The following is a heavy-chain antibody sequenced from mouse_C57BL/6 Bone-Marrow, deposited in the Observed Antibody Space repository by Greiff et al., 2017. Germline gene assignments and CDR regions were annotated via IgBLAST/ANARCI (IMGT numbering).Heavy chain of an antibody. CDR1: GYTFTSYW. V-gene: IGHV1-55*01. D-gene: IGHD4-1*01. Sequence: QVQLQQPGAELVKPGASVKMSCKASGYTFTSYWITWVQQRPGQGLEWIGDIYPTSGRTNYNEKFKSKAILTVDTSSNPAYMQLSSLTSEDSAVFYCARSGPLGRSFDYWGQGTTLTVSS. J-gene: IGHJ2*01. CDR2: IYPTSGRT. CDR3: ARSGPLGRSFDY.